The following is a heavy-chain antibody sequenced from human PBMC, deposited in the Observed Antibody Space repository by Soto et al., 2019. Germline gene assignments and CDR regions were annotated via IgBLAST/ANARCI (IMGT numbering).Heavy chain of an antibody. Sequence: GEELRHPSSASGVRLRPYWMSGCRQAPEKKMEWVANINQDGSERNYVDSVRGRCTISRDNAQNSVFLQMSRLRAEYIFVYFWARGSVHVDDNSFDHWGEG. D-gene: IGHD3-22*01. CDR2: INQDGSER. CDR3: ARGSVHVDDNSFDH. CDR1: GVRLRPYW. J-gene: IGHJ4*02. V-gene: IGHV3-7*03.